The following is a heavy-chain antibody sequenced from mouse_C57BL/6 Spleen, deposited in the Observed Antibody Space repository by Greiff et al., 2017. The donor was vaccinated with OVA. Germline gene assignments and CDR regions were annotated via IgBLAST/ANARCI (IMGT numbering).Heavy chain of an antibody. CDR3: TGPYDKGYFDV. Sequence: EVKLQESGGGLVQPGGSMKLSCVASGFTFSNYWMNWVRQSPEKGLEWVAQIRLKSDNYATHYAESVKGRFTISRDDSKSSVYLQMNNVRAEDTGIYYCTGPYDKGYFDVWGTGTTVTVSS. D-gene: IGHD2-3*01. V-gene: IGHV6-3*01. CDR1: GFTFSNYW. CDR2: IRLKSDNYAT. J-gene: IGHJ1*03.